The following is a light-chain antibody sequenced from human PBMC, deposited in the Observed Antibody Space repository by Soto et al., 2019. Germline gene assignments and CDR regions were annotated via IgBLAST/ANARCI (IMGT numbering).Light chain of an antibody. CDR2: QDN. J-gene: IGLJ2*01. CDR3: QSWDSSTAV. CDR1: KLGDKY. Sequence: YELTQPPSVSVSPGQTASITCSGDKLGDKYACWYQQKPGQSPVLVIYQDNKRPSGIPERVSGSNSGNTATLTISGTQAMDEADYYCQSWDSSTAVFGGGTKLTVL. V-gene: IGLV3-1*01.